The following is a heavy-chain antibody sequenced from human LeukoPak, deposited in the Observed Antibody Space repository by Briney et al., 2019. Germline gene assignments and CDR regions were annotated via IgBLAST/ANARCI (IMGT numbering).Heavy chain of an antibody. J-gene: IGHJ4*02. D-gene: IGHD3-16*01. V-gene: IGHV5-51*01. Sequence: PGASLKISCQASGYSFTSYWIGWVRQMPGKGLEWMGIIYPGDSDTKYSPSFQGQVTISADKSISTAYLQWSSLKASDTAMYYCARSERGFILDLAIYWGQGTLVTVSS. CDR3: ARSERGFILDLAIY. CDR2: IYPGDSDT. CDR1: GYSFTSYW.